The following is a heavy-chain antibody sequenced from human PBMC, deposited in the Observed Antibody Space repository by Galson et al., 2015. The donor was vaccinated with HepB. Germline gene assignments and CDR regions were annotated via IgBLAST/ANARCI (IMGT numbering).Heavy chain of an antibody. CDR2: INPNNGGT. CDR3: ARDLPRNTVVGATTTFDI. Sequence: SVKVSCKASGYTFTAYYIHWVRQAPGQGLEWLGWINPNNGGTHFARKFRGRVTMTRDTSISTAYMELSSLRSDDRAFYYCARDLPRNTVVGATTTFDIRGQGTMVTVSS. D-gene: IGHD1-26*01. CDR1: GYTFTAYY. V-gene: IGHV1-2*02. J-gene: IGHJ3*02.